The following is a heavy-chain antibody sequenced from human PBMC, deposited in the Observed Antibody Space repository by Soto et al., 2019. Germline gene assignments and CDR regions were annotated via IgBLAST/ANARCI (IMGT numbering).Heavy chain of an antibody. D-gene: IGHD3-3*01. CDR3: ARSRPGYYDFWSGYYGSHYYYGMDV. J-gene: IGHJ6*02. V-gene: IGHV1-69*13. Sequence: ASVKVSCKASGGTFSSYAISWVRQAPGQGLEWMGGIIPIFGTANYAQKFQGRVTITADESTSTAYMELSSLRSEDTAVYYCARSRPGYYDFWSGYYGSHYYYGMDVWGQGTTVTVSS. CDR1: GGTFSSYA. CDR2: IIPIFGTA.